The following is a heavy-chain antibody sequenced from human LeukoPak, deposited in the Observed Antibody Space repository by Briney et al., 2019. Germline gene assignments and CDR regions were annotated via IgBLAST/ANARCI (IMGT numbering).Heavy chain of an antibody. J-gene: IGHJ4*02. CDR2: INHSGST. Sequence: SETLSLTCAVYGGSFSGYYWSWIRQPPGKGLEWIGEINHSGSTNYNPSLKSRVIISVDTSKNQFSLKLSSVTAADTAVYYCARGTEIVVVPAARGYYFDYWGQGTLVTVSS. D-gene: IGHD2-2*01. CDR3: ARGTEIVVVPAARGYYFDY. V-gene: IGHV4-34*01. CDR1: GGSFSGYY.